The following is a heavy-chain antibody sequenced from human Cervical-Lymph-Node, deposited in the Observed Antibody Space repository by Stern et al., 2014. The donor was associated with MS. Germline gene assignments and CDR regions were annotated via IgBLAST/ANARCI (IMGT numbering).Heavy chain of an antibody. CDR2: INPSGGST. J-gene: IGHJ6*02. CDR3: ARGAAVAGTSPYYYGMDV. Sequence: QVQLVQSGAEVKKPGASVKGSCKASGYTFTSYYMHWVRQAPGQGLERMGIINPSGGSTSFAQKFQGRVTMTRDTATSTVYMELSSLRSEDTAVYYCARGAAVAGTSPYYYGMDVWGQGTTVTVSS. D-gene: IGHD6-19*01. CDR1: GYTFTSYY. V-gene: IGHV1-46*01.